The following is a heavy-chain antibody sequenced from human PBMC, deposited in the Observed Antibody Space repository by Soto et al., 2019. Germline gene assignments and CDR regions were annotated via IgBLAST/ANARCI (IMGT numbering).Heavy chain of an antibody. J-gene: IGHJ4*02. D-gene: IGHD3-16*01. CDR3: DGGGGGSFDN. Sequence: EVQLVESGGGLVQPGGSLRLSCAASGLTLSDHYMDWVRQAPGKGLEWVGRTRNKGNGYTTEYAASVKGRFTISRDESENAAYLQINSLKTVDTARNYCDGGGGGSFDNWGQGTLATFAS. CDR1: GLTLSDHY. V-gene: IGHV3-72*01. CDR2: TRNKGNGYTT.